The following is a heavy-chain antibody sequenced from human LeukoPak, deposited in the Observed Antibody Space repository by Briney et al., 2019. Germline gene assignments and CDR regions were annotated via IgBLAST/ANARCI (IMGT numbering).Heavy chain of an antibody. CDR2: IYYSGST. Sequence: GSLRLSCAASGFTFSSYNINWVRQPPGKGLEWIGSIYYSGSTYYNPSLKSRVTISVDTSKNQFSLKLSSVTAADTAVYYCAIHYYYDSSGSSDYWGQGTLVTVSS. V-gene: IGHV4-39*07. D-gene: IGHD3-22*01. CDR1: GFTFSSYN. J-gene: IGHJ4*02. CDR3: AIHYYYDSSGSSDY.